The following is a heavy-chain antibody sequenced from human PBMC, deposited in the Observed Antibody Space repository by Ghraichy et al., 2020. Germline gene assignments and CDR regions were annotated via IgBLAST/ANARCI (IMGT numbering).Heavy chain of an antibody. CDR3: ARGEADYGDYVDNWFDP. D-gene: IGHD4-17*01. Sequence: GESLNISCAASGFTFSSYSMNWVRKAPGKGLEWVSSISSSSSYIYYADSVKGRFTISRDNAKNSLYLQMNSLRAEDTAVYYCARGEADYGDYVDNWFDPWGQGTLVTVSA. CDR2: ISSSSSYI. V-gene: IGHV3-21*01. J-gene: IGHJ5*02. CDR1: GFTFSSYS.